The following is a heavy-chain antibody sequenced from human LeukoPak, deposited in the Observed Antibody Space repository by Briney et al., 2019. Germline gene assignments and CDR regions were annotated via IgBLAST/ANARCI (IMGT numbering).Heavy chain of an antibody. Sequence: GGSLRLSCAASGFTFSSYPMNWVRQAPGKGLEWVSAISGSASTYYADSVKGRFTISRDNSKNTLYLQMNSLRAEDTAIYYCAKDIPISGSYFHWGQGTLVTVSP. CDR3: AKDIPISGSYFH. CDR2: ISGSAST. D-gene: IGHD1-26*01. CDR1: GFTFSSYP. J-gene: IGHJ4*02. V-gene: IGHV3-23*01.